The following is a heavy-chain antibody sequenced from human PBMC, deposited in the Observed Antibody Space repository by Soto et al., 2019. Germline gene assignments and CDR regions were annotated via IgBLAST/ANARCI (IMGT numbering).Heavy chain of an antibody. CDR3: ARASSGVGNWFDP. Sequence: SETLSLTCAISGVSISSGYYCGWIRQPPGKGLEWIGSIYYTGVTYYNPVLRSRVSISADTSKNQFSLKMSSVTAADTAVYYCARASSGVGNWFDPWGQGTLVTVSS. D-gene: IGHD3-22*01. J-gene: IGHJ5*02. CDR1: GVSISSGYY. CDR2: IYYTGVT. V-gene: IGHV4-38-2*01.